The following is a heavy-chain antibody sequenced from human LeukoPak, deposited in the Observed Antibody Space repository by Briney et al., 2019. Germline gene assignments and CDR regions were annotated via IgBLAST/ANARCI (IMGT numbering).Heavy chain of an antibody. CDR3: ARESIAAAGTGYYYYYMDV. V-gene: IGHV4-59*01. CDR1: GGSISSYY. CDR2: IYYSGST. J-gene: IGHJ6*03. Sequence: KLSETLSLTCTVSGGSISSYYWSWIRQPPGKGLEWIGYIYYSGSTNYNPSLKSRVTTSVDTSKNQFSLKLSSVTAADTAVYYCARESIAAAGTGYYYYYMDVWGKGTTVTVSS. D-gene: IGHD6-13*01.